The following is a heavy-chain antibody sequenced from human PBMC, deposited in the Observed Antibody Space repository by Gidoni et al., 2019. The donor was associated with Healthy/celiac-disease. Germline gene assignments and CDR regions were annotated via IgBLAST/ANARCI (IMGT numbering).Heavy chain of an antibody. CDR2: ISYDGSNK. Sequence: QVQLVESGGGVVQPGRSLRLSCAASGFTFSSHGMHWVRQAPGKGLEWVAVISYDGSNKYYADSVKGRFTISRDNSKNTLYLQMNSLRAEDTAVYYCAKEPSETRDYYYYMDVWGKGTTVTVSS. J-gene: IGHJ6*03. D-gene: IGHD2-2*01. CDR1: GFTFSSHG. V-gene: IGHV3-30*18. CDR3: AKEPSETRDYYYYMDV.